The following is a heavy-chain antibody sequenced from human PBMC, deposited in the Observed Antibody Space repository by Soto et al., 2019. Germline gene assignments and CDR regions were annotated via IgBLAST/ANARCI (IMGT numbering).Heavy chain of an antibody. D-gene: IGHD2-15*01. Sequence: QVQLVESGGGVVQPGRSLRLSCAASGITFSSYGMHWVRQAPGKGLEWVAVISSDGSDKYYADSVKGRFTISRDNSKNTLYLQMNSLRAEDTAVYYGAKDRGSGGGFYYYGMTSGAKGPRSPSP. CDR3: AKDRGSGGGFYYYGMTS. J-gene: IGHJ6*02. CDR2: ISSDGSDK. V-gene: IGHV3-30*18. CDR1: GITFSSYG.